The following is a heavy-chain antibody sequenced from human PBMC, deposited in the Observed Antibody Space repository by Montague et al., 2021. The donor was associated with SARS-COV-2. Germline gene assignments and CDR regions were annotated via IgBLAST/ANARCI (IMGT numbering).Heavy chain of an antibody. J-gene: IGHJ5*02. D-gene: IGHD1-26*01. CDR2: ISHSGGT. V-gene: IGHV4-4*02. CDR3: ARLSSDIGGYFWFDP. Sequence: SETLSLTCAVSGGSISSGTWWTRVRQPPGKGLEWIGEISHSGGTNYNPSLKSRGTISVDKSKNQFSLNLNSVTAADTAVYYCARLSSDIGGYFWFDPWGQGTLVSVSS. CDR1: GGSISSGTW.